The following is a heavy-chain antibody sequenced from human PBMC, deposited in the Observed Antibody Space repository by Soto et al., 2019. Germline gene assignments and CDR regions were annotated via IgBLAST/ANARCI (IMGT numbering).Heavy chain of an antibody. J-gene: IGHJ4*02. CDR1: GFTFSSYA. CDR3: AKVAQEDFWRGYYSRNSQYDY. Sequence: GGSLRLSCAASGFTFSSYAMSWVRQAPGKGLEWVSGISGSGGSTYYADSVKGRFTISRDNSKNTLYLQMNSLRAEDTAVYYSAKVAQEDFWRGYYSRNSQYDYWGQGTLVTVSS. D-gene: IGHD3-3*01. V-gene: IGHV3-23*01. CDR2: ISGSGGST.